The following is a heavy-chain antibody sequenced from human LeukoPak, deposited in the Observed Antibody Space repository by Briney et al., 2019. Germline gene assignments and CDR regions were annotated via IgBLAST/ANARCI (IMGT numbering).Heavy chain of an antibody. CDR1: GFTFSSHA. CDR2: ISGSGGST. V-gene: IGHV3-23*01. J-gene: IGHJ3*02. CDR3: ARDSPDAFDI. Sequence: GGSLRLSCAASGFTFSSHAMSWVRQAPGEGLQWVSAISGSGGSTYYADSVKGRFTISRDNSKNTLYLQMNSLRAEDTAVYYCARDSPDAFDIWGQGTMVTVSS.